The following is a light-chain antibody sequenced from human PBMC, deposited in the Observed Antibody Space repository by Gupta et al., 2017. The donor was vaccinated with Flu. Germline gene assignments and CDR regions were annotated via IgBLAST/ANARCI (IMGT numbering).Light chain of an antibody. CDR3: QQSYSSPFT. J-gene: IGKJ3*01. V-gene: IGKV1-39*01. CDR2: GAS. Sequence: DIQMTQSPSSLAASVGDRVTITCRASQSIITYLNWYQLKPGKAPKLLIYGASSLQSGVPLRFSGSGSGTDFTLTISSLQIEDFATYYCQQSYSSPFTFGPGTKVDIK. CDR1: QSIITY.